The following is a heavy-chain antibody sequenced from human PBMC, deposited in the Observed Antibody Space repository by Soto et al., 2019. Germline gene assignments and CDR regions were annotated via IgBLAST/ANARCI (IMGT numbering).Heavy chain of an antibody. CDR3: ARQDLPMVRGVIIEY. V-gene: IGHV4-39*01. CDR1: GGSISSSSYY. CDR2: IYYSGST. D-gene: IGHD3-10*01. Sequence: QLQLQESGPGLVKPSETLSLTCTVSGGSISSSSYYWGWIRQPPGKGLEWIGSIYYSGSTYYNPSLKSRVTISVDTSKNQFSLKLSSVTAADTAVYYCARQDLPMVRGVIIEYWGQGTLVTVSS. J-gene: IGHJ4*02.